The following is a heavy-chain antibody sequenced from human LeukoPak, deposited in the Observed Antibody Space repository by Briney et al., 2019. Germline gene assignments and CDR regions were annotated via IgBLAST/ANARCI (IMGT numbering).Heavy chain of an antibody. V-gene: IGHV3-11*05. J-gene: IGHJ4*02. CDR3: GRALGHYGSGSYYSAF. D-gene: IGHD3-10*01. CDR1: GFTFSDYY. Sequence: GGSLRLSCAASGFTFSDYYMTWIRQAPGKGLEWVSYISGSTRYTNYADSVKGRFTISRDNAKNSLYLQMNSLRAEDTAVYYCGRALGHYGSGSYYSAFWGQGTLVTVSS. CDR2: ISGSTRYT.